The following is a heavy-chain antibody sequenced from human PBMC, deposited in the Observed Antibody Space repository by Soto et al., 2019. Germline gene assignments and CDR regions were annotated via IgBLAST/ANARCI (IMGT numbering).Heavy chain of an antibody. Sequence: EVQLLESGGDLVQPGESLRVYCAASGFTFGNYAMSWVRQAPGKGLEWVSSISGSGGSTYYADSVKGRFTIARDNSKNTLSLQMNSLRVDDTALYYCAKAPASSLTASRPFDYWGQGTLVTVSS. CDR1: GFTFGNYA. D-gene: IGHD5-18*01. J-gene: IGHJ4*02. V-gene: IGHV3-23*01. CDR2: ISGSGGST. CDR3: AKAPASSLTASRPFDY.